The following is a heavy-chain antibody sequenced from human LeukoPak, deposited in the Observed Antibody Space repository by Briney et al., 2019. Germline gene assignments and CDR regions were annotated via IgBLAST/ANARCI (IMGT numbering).Heavy chain of an antibody. D-gene: IGHD3-22*01. CDR3: ARDSYYDSSGASWFDH. V-gene: IGHV1-69*05. Sequence: SVKVSCKASGGTFSSYAMSWVRQAPGQGVEGMGGIIPIFGRANYAQKFQSRVTITTDESTSTAYMELSSLRSEDTAVYYCARDSYYDSSGASWFDHWGQGTLVTVSS. CDR2: IIPIFGRA. CDR1: GGTFSSYA. J-gene: IGHJ5*02.